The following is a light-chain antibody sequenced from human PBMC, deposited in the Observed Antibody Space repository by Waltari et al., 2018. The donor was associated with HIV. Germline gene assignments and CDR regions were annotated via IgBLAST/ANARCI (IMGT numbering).Light chain of an antibody. V-gene: IGLV2-23*02. Sequence: QSALTQPSSVSGSPGQSITISCTGTSSDFGSYNLVSWYQHHPGKAPKLMIYEVSKRPSGVSNRFSGSKSGNTASLTISGLQAEDEADYYCCSYAGSSTSYVFGTGTKVTVL. CDR1: SSDFGSYNL. CDR2: EVS. J-gene: IGLJ1*01. CDR3: CSYAGSSTSYV.